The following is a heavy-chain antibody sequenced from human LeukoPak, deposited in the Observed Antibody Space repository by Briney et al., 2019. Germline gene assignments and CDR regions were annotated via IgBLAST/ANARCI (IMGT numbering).Heavy chain of an antibody. CDR3: ARGGYDFWSGGNWFDP. D-gene: IGHD3-3*01. Sequence: PSETLSLTCAVYGGSFSGYYWSWIRQPPGKGREWNGEINHSGSTNYNPSLKSRVTLSVGTSRNQFSLKLSSVTAAGTAVYYCARGGYDFWSGGNWFDPWGQGTLVTVSS. J-gene: IGHJ5*02. V-gene: IGHV4-34*01. CDR2: INHSGST. CDR1: GGSFSGYY.